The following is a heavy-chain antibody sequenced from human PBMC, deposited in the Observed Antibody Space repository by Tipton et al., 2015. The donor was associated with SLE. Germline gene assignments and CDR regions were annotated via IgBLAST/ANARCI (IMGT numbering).Heavy chain of an antibody. Sequence: GSLRLSCAASGFTSSTYDMSWVRQAPGKGLEWVSYISGSGHKTSYTDSVTGRFTSSRDNSKNILFLQMDNLRAEDTAVYYCVRPLDPTFCGGDCYPVGSFDLWGQGTVVTVSS. J-gene: IGHJ3*01. V-gene: IGHV3-23*01. D-gene: IGHD2-21*01. CDR3: VRPLDPTFCGGDCYPVGSFDL. CDR2: ISGSGHKT. CDR1: GFTSSTYD.